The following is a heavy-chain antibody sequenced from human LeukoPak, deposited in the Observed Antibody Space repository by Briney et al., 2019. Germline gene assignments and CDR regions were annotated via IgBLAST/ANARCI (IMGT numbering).Heavy chain of an antibody. CDR1: GGSISSSTYY. CDR3: ARTMAPTTVTPCAFDI. CDR2: IYYSGTT. V-gene: IGHV4-39*01. J-gene: IGHJ3*02. Sequence: PSETLSLTCSVSGGSISSSTYYWGWIRQPPGKGLEWIGSIYYSGTTYYSPSLKSRVTISVDTSKNQFSLKLSSVTAADTAVYYCARTMAPTTVTPCAFDIWGQGTMVTVSS. D-gene: IGHD4-17*01.